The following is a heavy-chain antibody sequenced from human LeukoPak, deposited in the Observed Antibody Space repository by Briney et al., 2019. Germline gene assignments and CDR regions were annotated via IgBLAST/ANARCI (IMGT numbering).Heavy chain of an antibody. CDR3: ARVVGFYDSSAFDL. CDR2: VYYTGST. Sequence: SETLSLTCTVSGGSISSYYWSWIRQPPGKGLEWIGYVYYTGSTNYNPSLNSRVTMSIDTSKNQFSLRLSSVTAADTAVYYCARVVGFYDSSAFDLWGQGTLVTVSS. D-gene: IGHD3-22*01. J-gene: IGHJ5*02. V-gene: IGHV4-59*01. CDR1: GGSISSYY.